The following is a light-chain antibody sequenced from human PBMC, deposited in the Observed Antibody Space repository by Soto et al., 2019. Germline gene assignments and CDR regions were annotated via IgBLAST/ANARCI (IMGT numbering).Light chain of an antibody. Sequence: QPVLTQSSSASASLGSSVKLTCTLSSGHSSYIIACHQQQPGKAPRYLMNLEGSGSFNKGSGVPDRFSGSSSGADRYLTISGLQFEDEADYYCETWDINTHVVFGGGTKLTVL. V-gene: IGLV4-60*02. J-gene: IGLJ2*01. CDR3: ETWDINTHVV. CDR1: SGHSSYI. CDR2: LEGSGSF.